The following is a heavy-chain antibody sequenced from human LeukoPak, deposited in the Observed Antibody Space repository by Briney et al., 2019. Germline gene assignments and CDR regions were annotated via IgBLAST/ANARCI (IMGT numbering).Heavy chain of an antibody. J-gene: IGHJ4*02. CDR2: ISPSSRLI. V-gene: IGHV3-48*02. CDR3: ARSLRPIDY. Sequence: PGGSLRLSCAASGFTFSNYNMNWVRQAPGKGLEWVSYISPSSRLIYCADSVKGRFTISRDNAKNSLYLQMNSLRDEDTAVYYCARSLRPIDYWGQGTLVTVSS. CDR1: GFTFSNYN.